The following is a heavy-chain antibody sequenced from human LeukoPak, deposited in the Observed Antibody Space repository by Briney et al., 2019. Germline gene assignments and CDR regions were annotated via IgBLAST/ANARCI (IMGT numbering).Heavy chain of an antibody. Sequence: PGGALRLSCAASGFTFSSYGMSWVRQAPGKGLDWVSCISDDGRSTYYADSVKGRFTISKDNSKNTMYLQMNNLRAEDTAIYYCAKRVPYTSSSVYFDYWGQGTLVTVSS. CDR1: GFTFSSYG. D-gene: IGHD6-6*01. CDR2: ISDDGRST. CDR3: AKRVPYTSSSVYFDY. J-gene: IGHJ4*02. V-gene: IGHV3-23*01.